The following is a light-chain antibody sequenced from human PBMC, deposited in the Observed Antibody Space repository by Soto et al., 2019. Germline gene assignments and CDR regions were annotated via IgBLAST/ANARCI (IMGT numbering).Light chain of an antibody. CDR1: QSISSY. CDR3: QQGDSNLGT. J-gene: IGKJ1*01. CDR2: AAS. Sequence: DIQMTQSPSSLSASVGDRVTITCRASQSISSYLNWYQQKPGKAPKLLIYAASSLQSGVPSRFSGSGSGTDFTLTSSRLQPADFATYYGQQGDSNLGTFGQGTKVEIK. V-gene: IGKV1-39*01.